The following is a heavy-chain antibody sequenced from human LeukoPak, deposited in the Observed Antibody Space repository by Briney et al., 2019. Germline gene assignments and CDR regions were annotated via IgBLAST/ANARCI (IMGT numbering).Heavy chain of an antibody. CDR1: GFTVSSNY. D-gene: IGHD3-3*01. Sequence: GGSLRLSCAASGFTVSSNYMSWVRQAPGKGLEWVSVIYSGGSTYYADSVKGRFTISRDNSKNTLYLQMNSLRAEDTAVYYCARAHIQYDFWSGYYGYWGQGTLVTVSS. V-gene: IGHV3-53*01. CDR3: ARAHIQYDFWSGYYGY. CDR2: IYSGGST. J-gene: IGHJ4*02.